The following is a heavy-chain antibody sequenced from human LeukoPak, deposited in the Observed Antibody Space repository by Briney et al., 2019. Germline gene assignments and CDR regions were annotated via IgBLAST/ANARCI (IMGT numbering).Heavy chain of an antibody. V-gene: IGHV3-21*01. CDR1: GFTFSSYS. D-gene: IGHD3-3*01. J-gene: IGHJ6*04. CDR2: ISSSSSYI. CDR3: ARAPLTYYDFWSGLDV. Sequence: GGSLRLSCAASGFTFSSYSMNWVRQAPGKGLEWVSSISSSSSYIYYADSVKGRFTISRDNSKNTLYLQMNSLRAEDTAVYYCARAPLTYYDFWSGLDVWGKGTTVTVSS.